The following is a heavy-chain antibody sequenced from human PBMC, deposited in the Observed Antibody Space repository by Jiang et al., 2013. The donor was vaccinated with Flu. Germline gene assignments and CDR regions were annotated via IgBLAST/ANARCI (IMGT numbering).Heavy chain of an antibody. CDR1: GFTFRTYA. D-gene: IGHD3-10*01. CDR2: IWYDGSNQ. V-gene: IGHV3-33*01. J-gene: IGHJ6*02. Sequence: VQLVESGGGVVEPGRSLRLSCAASGFTFRTYAMHWVRQAPGKGLEWVAFIWYDGSNQEYGDSVKGRFIISRDNSKNMVYLEMNSLRVEDTAVYYCGRRPPQSGFAMDVWGQGTTVIVSS. CDR3: GRRPPQSGFAMDV.